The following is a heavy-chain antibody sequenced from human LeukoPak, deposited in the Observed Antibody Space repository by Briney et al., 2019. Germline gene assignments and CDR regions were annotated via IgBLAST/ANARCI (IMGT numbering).Heavy chain of an antibody. J-gene: IGHJ4*02. CDR2: INHSGST. V-gene: IGHV4-34*01. CDR3: ARGGGTGIDY. D-gene: IGHD2-8*02. CDR1: GGSISSYY. Sequence: SETLSLTCTVSGGSISSYYWSWIRQPPGKGLEWIGEINHSGSTNYNPSLKSRVTISVDTSKNQFSLKLSSVTAADTAVYYCARGGGTGIDYWGQGTLVTVSS.